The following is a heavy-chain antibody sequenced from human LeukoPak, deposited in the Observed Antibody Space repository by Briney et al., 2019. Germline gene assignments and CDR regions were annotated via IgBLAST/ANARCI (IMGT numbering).Heavy chain of an antibody. J-gene: IGHJ4*02. D-gene: IGHD3-3*01. Sequence: SETLSLTCAVYGGSFSGYYWSWIRQPPGKGLEWIGEINHSGSTNYNPSLKSRVTISVDTSKNQFSLKLSSVTAADTAVYYCASETIFGVVESFDYWGQGTLVTVSS. CDR1: GGSFSGYY. V-gene: IGHV4-34*01. CDR3: ASETIFGVVESFDY. CDR2: INHSGST.